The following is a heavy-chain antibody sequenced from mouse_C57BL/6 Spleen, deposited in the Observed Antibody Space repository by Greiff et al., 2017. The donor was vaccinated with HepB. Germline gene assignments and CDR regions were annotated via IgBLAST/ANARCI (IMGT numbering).Heavy chain of an antibody. CDR2: IDPENGDT. V-gene: IGHV14-4*01. CDR1: GFNIKDDY. CDR3: TEDDGFAY. Sequence: VQLQQSGAELVRPGASVKLSCTASGFNIKDDYMHWVKQRPEQGLEWIGWIDPENGDTEYASKFQGKATITADTSSNTAYLQLSSLTSEDTAVYYCTEDDGFAYWGQGTLVTVSA. J-gene: IGHJ3*01. D-gene: IGHD2-12*01.